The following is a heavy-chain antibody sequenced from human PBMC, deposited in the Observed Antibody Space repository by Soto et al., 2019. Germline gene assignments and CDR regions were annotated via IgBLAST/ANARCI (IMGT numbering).Heavy chain of an antibody. CDR3: ATGSGYGSGSYYVSVPSSMDV. CDR2: FDPEDGET. J-gene: IGHJ6*02. CDR1: GYTLTELS. V-gene: IGHV1-24*01. D-gene: IGHD3-10*01. Sequence: ASVKVSCKVSGYTLTELSMHWVRQAPGKGLEWMGGFDPEDGETIYAQRFQGRVTMTEDTSTDTAYMELSSLRSEDTAVYYCATGSGYGSGSYYVSVPSSMDVWGQGTTVTVSS.